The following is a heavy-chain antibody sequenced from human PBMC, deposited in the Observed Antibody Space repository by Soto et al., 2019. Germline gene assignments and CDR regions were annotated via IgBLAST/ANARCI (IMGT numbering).Heavy chain of an antibody. CDR2: ISAYNGNT. V-gene: IGHV1-18*01. D-gene: IGHD3-22*01. J-gene: IGHJ5*02. CDR1: GYTFTSYG. Sequence: ASVKVSCKAPGYTFTSYGISWVRQAPGQGLEWMGWISAYNGNTNYAQKLQGRVTMTTDTSTSTAYMELRSLRSDDTAVYYCARVQYYYDSSALVHGWFDPWGQGTLVNV. CDR3: ARVQYYYDSSALVHGWFDP.